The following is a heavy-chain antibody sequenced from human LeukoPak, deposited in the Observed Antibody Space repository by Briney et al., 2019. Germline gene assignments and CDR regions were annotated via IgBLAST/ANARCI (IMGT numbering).Heavy chain of an antibody. CDR1: GFTFSRYA. J-gene: IGHJ6*03. V-gene: IGHV3-30*04. CDR3: ARDPNYCSGGSCYSSYMDV. D-gene: IGHD2-15*01. CDR2: ISYHGSDK. Sequence: PGGSLRLSCAASGFTFSRYAMHWVRQAPGKGLEWVAVISYHGSDKYYADSVKGRFTISRDNSKNTLYLQMNSLRAEDTAVYYCARDPNYCSGGSCYSSYMDVWGKGTTVTVSS.